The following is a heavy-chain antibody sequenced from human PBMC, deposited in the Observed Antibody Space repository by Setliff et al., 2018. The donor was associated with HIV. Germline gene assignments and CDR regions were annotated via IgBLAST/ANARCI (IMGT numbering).Heavy chain of an antibody. D-gene: IGHD3-10*01. Sequence: WVRQAPGKGLEWVASMSRDGSNKYYADSVMGRFTISRDNSKNTLYLQMDSLRVEDAAVYYCAREMIRGVVGSISCDFWGQGTLVTVSS. V-gene: IGHV3-30*04. J-gene: IGHJ4*02. CDR2: MSRDGSNK. CDR3: AREMIRGVVGSISCDF.